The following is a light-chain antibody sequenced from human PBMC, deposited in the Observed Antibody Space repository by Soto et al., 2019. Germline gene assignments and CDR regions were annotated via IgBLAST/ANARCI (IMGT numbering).Light chain of an antibody. CDR2: AAS. Sequence: DIQMTQSPSSLSASVGDRVTITCRASQAIRNDLGWFQQKPGKAPKRLIYAASSLQSGVPSRFSGSGSGTDFTLTISSRQPEDAAIYSCQQAASFPFTFGPGAKV. CDR3: QQAASFPFT. V-gene: IGKV1-17*01. J-gene: IGKJ3*01. CDR1: QAIRND.